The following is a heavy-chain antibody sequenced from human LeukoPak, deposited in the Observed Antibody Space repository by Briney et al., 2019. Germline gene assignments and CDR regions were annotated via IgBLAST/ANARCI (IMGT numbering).Heavy chain of an antibody. CDR3: ARRVVLWFGEFYSFDY. J-gene: IGHJ4*02. D-gene: IGHD3-10*01. V-gene: IGHV4-34*01. CDR1: GGSFSGYY. CDR2: INHSGST. Sequence: SETLSLTCAVYGGSFSGYYWSWIRQPPGKGLEWIGEINHSGSTNYNPSLKSRVTISVDTSKNQFSLKLSSVTAADTAVYYCARRVVLWFGEFYSFDYWGQGTLVTVSS.